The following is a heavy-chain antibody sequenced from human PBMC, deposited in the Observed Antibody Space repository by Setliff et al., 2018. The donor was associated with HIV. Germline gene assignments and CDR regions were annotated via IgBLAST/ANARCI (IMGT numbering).Heavy chain of an antibody. CDR3: ARQLSNSLDF. V-gene: IGHV1-2*02. CDR1: GYSFPDFF. J-gene: IGHJ4*02. Sequence: ASVKVSCKASGYSFPDFFIHWVRQAPGQGLEWMGWISPRIRDTRIAKTFRGRVTMTRDTSLNTASVEVSGLRSDDTAVYFCARQLSNSLDFWGQGTLVTVSS. D-gene: IGHD7-27*01. CDR2: ISPRIRDT.